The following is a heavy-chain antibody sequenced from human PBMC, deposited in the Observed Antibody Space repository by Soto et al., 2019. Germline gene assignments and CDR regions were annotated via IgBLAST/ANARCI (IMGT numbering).Heavy chain of an antibody. CDR3: ARRARPDSYYMDV. V-gene: IGHV3-64*01. CDR2: ISSNGVGT. D-gene: IGHD6-6*01. Sequence: EVQLAESGGGLAQPGGSLRLSCAASGFTLSGYAMDWVRQAPGKGLEYVSGISSNGVGTYYANSVQGRFTISSDNSKNTVYLQMGSLRPEDMAVYYCARRARPDSYYMDVWGKGTTVTVSS. J-gene: IGHJ6*03. CDR1: GFTLSGYA.